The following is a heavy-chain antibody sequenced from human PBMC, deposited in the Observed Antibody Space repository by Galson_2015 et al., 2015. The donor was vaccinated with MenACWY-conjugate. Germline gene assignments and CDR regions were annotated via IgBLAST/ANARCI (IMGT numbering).Heavy chain of an antibody. CDR2: ISSSSTSI. V-gene: IGHV3-48*02. CDR1: GFIFSSHS. CDR3: AKSMTILDY. D-gene: IGHD4/OR15-4a*01. J-gene: IGHJ4*02. Sequence: SLRLSCAASGFIFSSHSMNWVRQAPGRGLEWISYISSSSTSINYADYVKGRFTISRDNAKNSLYLQMNSLRDEDTAVYYCAKSMTILDYWGQGTLVTVSS.